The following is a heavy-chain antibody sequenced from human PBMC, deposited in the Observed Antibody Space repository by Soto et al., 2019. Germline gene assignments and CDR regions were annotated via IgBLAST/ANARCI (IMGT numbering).Heavy chain of an antibody. CDR2: IYYSGNT. Sequence: SETLSLTCSVSSASLSSSTYYWSWIRQPPGRGPEWIGSIYYSGNTYYKPSLKSRVSTSIDTSRNQFSLKLTSVTAADTGVYYCASSSPFHYWGPGILVT. CDR1: SASLSSSTYY. V-gene: IGHV4-39*01. CDR3: ASSSPFHY. D-gene: IGHD6-6*01. J-gene: IGHJ4*02.